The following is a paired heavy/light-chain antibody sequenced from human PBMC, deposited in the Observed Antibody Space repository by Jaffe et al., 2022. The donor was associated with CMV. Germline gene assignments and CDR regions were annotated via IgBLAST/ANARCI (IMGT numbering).Light chain of an antibody. CDR1: QSVGTS. CDR2: DAS. Sequence: EIVLTQSPATLSLSPGERATLSCRASQSVGTSLAWYQQKRGQAPRLLIYDASDRATGIPARFSGSGSGTDFTLTISSLEPEDFAVYYCQQRSNWPPVTFGPGTKLDVK. CDR3: QQRSNWPPVT. V-gene: IGKV3-11*01. J-gene: IGKJ3*01.
Heavy chain of an antibody. CDR3: AKTFFSRSWPRPPYFDS. D-gene: IGHD1-26*01. V-gene: IGHV3-23*04. Sequence: EVQLVESGGKMVQRGGSLRLSCVASGFTFSHYGMNWVRQAPGKGLEWVSGISGSGGTTYYADSVKGRFTVSRDNSKNTVYFQMNSLRAEDTAVYYCAKTFFSRSWPRPPYFDSWGQGTLVTVSS. CDR2: ISGSGGTT. J-gene: IGHJ4*02. CDR1: GFTFSHYG.